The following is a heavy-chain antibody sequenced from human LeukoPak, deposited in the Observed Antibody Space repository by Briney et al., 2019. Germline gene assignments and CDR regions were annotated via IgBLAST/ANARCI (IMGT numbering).Heavy chain of an antibody. V-gene: IGHV4-59*08. Sequence: PSETLSLTCTVSGGSISSYYWSWIRQPPGKGLEWIAFIYYTGGAHYNPSLRSRVTISVDTSKNQFSLTVSAVTDADTAVYYCARHYIQPPHFFDYWGQGTLVSVSS. CDR2: IYYTGGA. CDR3: ARHYIQPPHFFDY. CDR1: GGSISSYY. J-gene: IGHJ4*02. D-gene: IGHD2-2*01.